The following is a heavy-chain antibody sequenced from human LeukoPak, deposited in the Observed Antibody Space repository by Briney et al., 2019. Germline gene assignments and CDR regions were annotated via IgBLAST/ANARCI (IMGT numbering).Heavy chain of an antibody. CDR2: ISAYNGNT. CDR1: GYTFTSYG. J-gene: IGHJ4*02. CDR3: TRGAGWLIDY. D-gene: IGHD3-16*01. V-gene: IGHV1-18*01. Sequence: ASVKVSCKASGYTFTSYGISWVRQAPGQGLERMGWISAYNGNTNYAQKLQGRVTMTTDKSTSTAYMELSSLRSEDTAVYYCTRGAGWLIDYWGQGILVTVSS.